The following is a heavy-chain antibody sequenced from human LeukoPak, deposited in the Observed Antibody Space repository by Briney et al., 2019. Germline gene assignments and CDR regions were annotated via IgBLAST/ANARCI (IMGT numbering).Heavy chain of an antibody. Sequence: GGSLRLSCVPSGFPFSRYGMHWVRQAPGQGLAWMGIINLSAGSTIYAQKFQGRLTMTRDTSTITVYMELSSLRSEDTAVYYCARGQYYSDTINYYSRHDAFDIWGQGTMVTVSS. J-gene: IGHJ3*02. D-gene: IGHD3-22*01. CDR3: ARGQYYSDTINYYSRHDAFDI. CDR1: GFPFSRYG. V-gene: IGHV1-46*01. CDR2: INLSAGST.